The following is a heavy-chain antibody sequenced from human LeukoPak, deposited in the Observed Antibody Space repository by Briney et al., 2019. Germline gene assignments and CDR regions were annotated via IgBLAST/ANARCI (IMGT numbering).Heavy chain of an antibody. CDR1: GFNFDDYA. J-gene: IGHJ4*02. V-gene: IGHV3-9*01. CDR3: ARDHRGIYSPFDY. Sequence: GGSLRLSCVASGFNFDDYAMHWVRQAPGKGLEWVSRISWNSGDIGYADSVKGRFTISRDNAKNTLYLQMNSLRAEDTAVYYCARDHRGIYSPFDYWGQGTLVTVSS. D-gene: IGHD2-21*01. CDR2: ISWNSGDI.